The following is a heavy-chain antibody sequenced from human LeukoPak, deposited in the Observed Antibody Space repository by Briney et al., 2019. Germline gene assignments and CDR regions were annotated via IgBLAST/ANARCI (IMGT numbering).Heavy chain of an antibody. V-gene: IGHV3-23*01. Sequence: GGSLRLSCAASGFTFSSYAMSWVRQAPGEGLEWVSAISGSGGSTYYADSVKGRFTISRDNSKNTLYLQMNSLRAEDTAVYYCAKGPRYSSSWYGDYWGQGTLVTVSS. CDR1: GFTFSSYA. J-gene: IGHJ4*02. D-gene: IGHD6-13*01. CDR2: ISGSGGST. CDR3: AKGPRYSSSWYGDY.